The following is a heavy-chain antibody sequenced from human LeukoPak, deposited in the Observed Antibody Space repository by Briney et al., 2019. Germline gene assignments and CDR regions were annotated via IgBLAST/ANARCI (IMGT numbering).Heavy chain of an antibody. CDR1: GGSISSSSYY. J-gene: IGHJ4*02. D-gene: IGHD4/OR15-4a*01. V-gene: IGHV4-39*01. CDR2: TYYSGST. CDR3: ASQEGLWTGDY. Sequence: SETLSLTCTVSGGSISSSSYYWGWIRQPPGKGLEWIGSTYYSGSTYYNPSLKSRVTISVDTSKNQFSLKLSSVTAADTAVYYCASQEGLWTGDYWGQGTLVTVSS.